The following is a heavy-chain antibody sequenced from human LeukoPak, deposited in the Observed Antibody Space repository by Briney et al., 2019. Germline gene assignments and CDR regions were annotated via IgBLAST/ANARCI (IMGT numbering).Heavy chain of an antibody. J-gene: IGHJ4*02. CDR3: ARSGSSWSLIIDY. CDR1: GYTFTGYY. D-gene: IGHD6-13*01. Sequence: ASVKVSRKASGYTFTGYYMHWVRQAPGQGLEWMGWINPNSGGTNYAQKFQGRVTMTRDTSISTAYMELSRLRSDDTAVYYCARSGSSWSLIIDYWGQGTLVTVSS. CDR2: INPNSGGT. V-gene: IGHV1-2*02.